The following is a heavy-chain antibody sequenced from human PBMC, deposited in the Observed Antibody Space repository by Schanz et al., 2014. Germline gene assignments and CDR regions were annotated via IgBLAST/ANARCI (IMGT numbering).Heavy chain of an antibody. Sequence: QVQLVQSGAEVKKPGSSVKVSCKASRSTFSSYTISWVRQARGQGLEWVGRFIPILGIANYAQKFQGRVTITADKSTFTAYMDVSSLRSEDTAVYYCASSGAGYSSSWDFDYGGQGTLVTVSS. V-gene: IGHV1-69*02. D-gene: IGHD6-13*01. CDR1: RSTFSSYT. J-gene: IGHJ4*02. CDR3: ASSGAGYSSSWDFDY. CDR2: FIPILGIA.